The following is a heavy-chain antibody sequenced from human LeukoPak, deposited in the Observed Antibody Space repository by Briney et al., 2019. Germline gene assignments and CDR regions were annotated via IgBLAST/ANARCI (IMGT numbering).Heavy chain of an antibody. Sequence: PGGSLRLSCAASGFTFSSYSMNWVRQAPGKGLEWVSSISSSSSYIYYGDSVKGRFTISRDNAKNSLYLQMNSLRAEDTAVYYCATIPGYSSGWYGGYDYWGQGTLVTVSS. J-gene: IGHJ4*02. CDR1: GFTFSSYS. V-gene: IGHV3-21*01. D-gene: IGHD6-19*01. CDR3: ATIPGYSSGWYGGYDY. CDR2: ISSSSSYI.